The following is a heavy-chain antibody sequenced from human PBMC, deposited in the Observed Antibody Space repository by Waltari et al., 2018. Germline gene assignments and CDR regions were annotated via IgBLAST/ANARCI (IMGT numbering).Heavy chain of an antibody. CDR1: GFTFSSYA. V-gene: IGHV3-30-3*01. Sequence: QVQLVESGGGVVQPGRSLRLSCAASGFTFSSYAMHWVRQAPGKGLEWVAVRSDDGSNKYYADSVKGRFTISRDNSKNTLYLQMNSLRAEDTAVYYCAREGGAVGAFDIWGQGTMVTVSS. D-gene: IGHD2-2*01. CDR2: RSDDGSNK. CDR3: AREGGAVGAFDI. J-gene: IGHJ3*02.